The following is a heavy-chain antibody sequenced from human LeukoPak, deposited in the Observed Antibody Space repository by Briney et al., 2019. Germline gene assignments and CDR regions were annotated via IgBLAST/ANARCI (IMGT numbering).Heavy chain of an antibody. CDR3: ARADSSGYCID. CDR1: GGSISSYY. Sequence: PSETLSLTCTVSGGSISSYYWSWIRQPPGKGLEWIGYIYYSGSTNYNPSLKSRVTISVDTSKNQFSLKLSSVTAADTAVYYCARADSSGYCIDWGQGTLVTVSS. J-gene: IGHJ4*02. CDR2: IYYSGST. D-gene: IGHD3-22*01. V-gene: IGHV4-59*08.